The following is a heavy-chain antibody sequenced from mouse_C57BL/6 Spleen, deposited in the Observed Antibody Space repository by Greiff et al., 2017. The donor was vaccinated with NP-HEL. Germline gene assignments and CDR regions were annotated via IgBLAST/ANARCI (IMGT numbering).Heavy chain of an antibody. J-gene: IGHJ3*01. CDR1: GFSINSDCY. Sequence: EVKLVESGPSLVRPSQTLSLTCTVTGFSINSDCYWIWIRQFPGNKLEYIGYTFYSGITYYNPSLESRTYITRDTSKNQFSLKLSSVTTEDTATYYCAREPYYYYGSSYDPWFAYWGQGTLVTVSA. V-gene: IGHV3-3*01. CDR2: TFYSGIT. D-gene: IGHD1-1*01. CDR3: AREPYYYYGSSYDPWFAY.